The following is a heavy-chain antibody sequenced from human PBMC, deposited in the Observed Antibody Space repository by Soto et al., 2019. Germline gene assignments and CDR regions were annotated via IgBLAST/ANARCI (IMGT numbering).Heavy chain of an antibody. J-gene: IGHJ6*02. D-gene: IGHD3-10*01. Sequence: ASVKVSCKASGYTFTSYAMHWVRQAPGQRLEWMGWINAGKGNTKYSQKFQGRVTITRDTSARTAYMELSSLRSEDTAGYYCAREGSSYYYYGMDVWGQGTTVTVSS. CDR3: AREGSSYYYYGMDV. CDR2: INAGKGNT. V-gene: IGHV1-3*01. CDR1: GYTFTSYA.